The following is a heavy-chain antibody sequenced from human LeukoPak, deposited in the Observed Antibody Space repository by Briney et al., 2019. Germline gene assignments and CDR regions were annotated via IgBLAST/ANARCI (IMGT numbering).Heavy chain of an antibody. J-gene: IGHJ5*01. Sequence: ASVKVSCKASGYTFTSYGISWVRQAPGQGLEWMGWISANNGNTNYAQKFQGRVTMTTDTSTSTAYMELRSLRSDDTAVYYCARDKNSSSSGSFDSWGQGTLVTVSS. V-gene: IGHV1-18*01. D-gene: IGHD6-13*01. CDR1: GYTFTSYG. CDR3: ARDKNSSSSGSFDS. CDR2: ISANNGNT.